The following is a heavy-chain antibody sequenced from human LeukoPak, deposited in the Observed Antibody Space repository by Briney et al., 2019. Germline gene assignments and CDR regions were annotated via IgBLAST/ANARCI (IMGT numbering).Heavy chain of an antibody. Sequence: SETLSLTCTVSGGSISSYCWSWIRQPPGKGLEWIGYIYYSGSTNYNPSLKSRVTISVDTSKNQFSLKLSSVTAADTAVYYCARISPPYYYDSSGYQWGQGTLVTVSS. D-gene: IGHD3-22*01. CDR1: GGSISSYC. J-gene: IGHJ4*02. CDR3: ARISPPYYYDSSGYQ. CDR2: IYYSGST. V-gene: IGHV4-59*08.